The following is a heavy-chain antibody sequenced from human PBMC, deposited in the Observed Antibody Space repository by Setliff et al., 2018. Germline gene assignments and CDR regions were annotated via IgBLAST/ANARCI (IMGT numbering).Heavy chain of an antibody. J-gene: IGHJ6*02. V-gene: IGHV4-34*01. Sequence: KPSETLSLTCAVYGGSFSGYYWSWIRQPPGKGLEWIGEINHSGSTNYNPSRKSRVTISVDTSKNQFSLKLSSVTAADTAVYYCARGRGYCSSTSCSTYYYYGMDVWGQGTTVTVSS. CDR1: GGSFSGYY. CDR3: ARGRGYCSSTSCSTYYYYGMDV. D-gene: IGHD2-2*01. CDR2: INHSGST.